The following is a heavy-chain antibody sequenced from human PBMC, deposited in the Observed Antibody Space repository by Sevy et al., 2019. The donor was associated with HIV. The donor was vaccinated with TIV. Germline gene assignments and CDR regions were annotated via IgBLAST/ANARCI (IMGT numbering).Heavy chain of an antibody. CDR3: ARDYYGSGSYYYYYDYGMDV. Sequence: GGSLRLSCAASGFTFSSYSMNWVRQAPGKGLEWVSSISSSSSYIYYADSVKGRFTISRDNAKNSLYLQMNSLRAEDTAVYYCARDYYGSGSYYYYYDYGMDVWGQGTTVTVSS. CDR2: ISSSSSYI. CDR1: GFTFSSYS. D-gene: IGHD3-10*01. V-gene: IGHV3-21*01. J-gene: IGHJ6*02.